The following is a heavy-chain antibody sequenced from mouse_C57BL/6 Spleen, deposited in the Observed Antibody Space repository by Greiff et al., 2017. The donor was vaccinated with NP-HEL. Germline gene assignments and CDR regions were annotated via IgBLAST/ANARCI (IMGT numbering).Heavy chain of an antibody. CDR1: GFTFSSYA. J-gene: IGHJ1*03. V-gene: IGHV5-9-1*02. CDR3: TRGPSYWYFDV. CDR2: ISSGGDYI. Sequence: EVKLVESGEGLVKPGGSLILSCAASGFTFSSYALSWVRQTPETRLEWVAYISSGGDYIYYAVTVKGRFTISRDNDRNTLYLKMSSLKSEDTAMYYCTRGPSYWYFDVWGTGNTDTVTT.